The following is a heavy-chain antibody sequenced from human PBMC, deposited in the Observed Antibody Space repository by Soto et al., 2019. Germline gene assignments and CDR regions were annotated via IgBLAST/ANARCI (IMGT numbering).Heavy chain of an antibody. CDR2: IMPIFAAP. CDR1: GGTISTNV. Sequence: QVQLMQSGAEVKMPGSSVKVSCKASGGTISTNVISWVRQAPGQGLEWMGEIMPIFAAPNNAQKFQGRLTITADTSTTTVYMELNSLTSEDTAVYFCATGARYCSGGSCYPDDWGQGTLVIVSS. D-gene: IGHD2-15*01. CDR3: ATGARYCSGGSCYPDD. J-gene: IGHJ4*02. V-gene: IGHV1-69*06.